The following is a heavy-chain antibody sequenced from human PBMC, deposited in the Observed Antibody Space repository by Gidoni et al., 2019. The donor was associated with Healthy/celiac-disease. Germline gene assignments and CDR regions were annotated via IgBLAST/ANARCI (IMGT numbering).Heavy chain of an antibody. CDR3: ARRIAARLDAFDI. CDR1: GYTFTSYA. CDR2: INAGNGNT. D-gene: IGHD6-6*01. V-gene: IGHV1-3*01. J-gene: IGHJ3*02. Sequence: QVQLVQSGAEVKKPGAAVKVSCKASGYTFTSYAMHWVRQAPGQRLEWMGWINAGNGNTKYSQKFQGRVTITRDTSASTAYMELSSLRSEDTAVYYCARRIAARLDAFDIWGQGTMVTVSS.